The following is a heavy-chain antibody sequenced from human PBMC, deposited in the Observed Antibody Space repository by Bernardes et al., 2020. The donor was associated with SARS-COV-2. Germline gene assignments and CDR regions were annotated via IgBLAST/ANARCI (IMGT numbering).Heavy chain of an antibody. Sequence: GGSLRLSCAVSGFTFSSYWMHWVRQAPGKGLVWVSRISPDGSTITYADSVKGRFTISRDNARNTLYLQMNSLGVEDTALYFCVRGPSDGHGRFEYWGQGTLGTISS. CDR2: ISPDGSTI. V-gene: IGHV3-74*01. CDR3: VRGPSDGHGRFEY. CDR1: GFTFSSYW. J-gene: IGHJ4*02.